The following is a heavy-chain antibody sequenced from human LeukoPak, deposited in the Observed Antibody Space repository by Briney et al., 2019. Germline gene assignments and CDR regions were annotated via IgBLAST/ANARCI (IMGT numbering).Heavy chain of an antibody. CDR1: GFTFSSYA. CDR3: AKGTYYYGSGSYTFPDY. V-gene: IGHV3-23*01. CDR2: ISGSGGST. Sequence: GGSLRLSRAASGFTFSSYAMSWVRQAPGKGLEWVSAISGSGGSTYYADSVKGRFTISRDNSKNTLYLQMNSLRAEDTAVYYCAKGTYYYGSGSYTFPDYWGQGTLVTVSS. J-gene: IGHJ4*02. D-gene: IGHD3-10*01.